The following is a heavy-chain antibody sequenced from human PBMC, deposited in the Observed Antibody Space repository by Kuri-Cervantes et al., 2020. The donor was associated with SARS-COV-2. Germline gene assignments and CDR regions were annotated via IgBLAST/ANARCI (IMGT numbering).Heavy chain of an antibody. CDR1: GYSISSSYY. V-gene: IGHV4-38-2*01. Sequence: GSLRLSCAVSGYSISSSYYWGWIRQPPGKGLEWIGSIYYSGSTYYNPSLKSRVTISVDTSKNQFSLKLSSVTAADTAVYYCARNWGRYYFDYWGQGTLVTVSS. CDR3: ARNWGRYYFDY. J-gene: IGHJ4*02. CDR2: IYYSGST. D-gene: IGHD7-27*01.